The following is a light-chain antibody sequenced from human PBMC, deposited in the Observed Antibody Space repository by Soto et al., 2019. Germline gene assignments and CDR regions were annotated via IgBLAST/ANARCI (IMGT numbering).Light chain of an antibody. J-gene: IGLJ2*01. CDR1: SRDVGGYKY. CDR3: SSYTSSSTLVV. CDR2: DVS. Sequence: QSALTQPASVSGSPGQSITISCTGTSRDVGGYKYVSWYQQHPGKAPKLMIYDVSNRPSGVSNRFSGSKSGNTASLTISGLQAEDEADYYCSSYTSSSTLVVFGGGTQLTVL. V-gene: IGLV2-14*01.